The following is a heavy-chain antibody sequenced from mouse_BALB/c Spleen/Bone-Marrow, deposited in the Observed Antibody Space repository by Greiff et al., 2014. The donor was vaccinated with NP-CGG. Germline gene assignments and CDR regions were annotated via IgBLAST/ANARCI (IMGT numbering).Heavy chain of an antibody. CDR2: ISSGGST. CDR3: ARGGGYYYAMDY. CDR1: GFTFSSYA. J-gene: IGHJ4*01. V-gene: IGHV5-6-5*01. Sequence: EVQVVESGGGLVKPGGSLKLSCAASGFTFSSYAMSWVRQTPEKGLEWVASISSGGSTYYPDSVKGRFTISRDNARNILYLQMSSLRSEDTAMYYCARGGGYYYAMDYWGQGTSVTVSS.